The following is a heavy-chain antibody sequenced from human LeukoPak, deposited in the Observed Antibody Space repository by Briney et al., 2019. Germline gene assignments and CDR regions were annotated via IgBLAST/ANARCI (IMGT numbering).Heavy chain of an antibody. V-gene: IGHV4-59*01. CDR3: AADPGPRRFDY. CDR1: GGSISSYY. Sequence: CXVSGGSISSYYWSXIRQPPGKGVEWIGYIYYSGNTNYNPSLKSRVTISVDTSKNQFSLKLSSVTAADTAVYYCAADPGPRRFDYWGRGTLVTVSS. D-gene: IGHD1-14*01. J-gene: IGHJ4*02. CDR2: IYYSGNT.